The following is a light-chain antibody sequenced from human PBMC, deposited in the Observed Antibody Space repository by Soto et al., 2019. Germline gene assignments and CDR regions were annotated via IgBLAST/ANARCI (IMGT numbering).Light chain of an antibody. J-gene: IGKJ4*01. CDR2: SAS. V-gene: IGKV3D-20*02. CDR1: QSVASSY. Sequence: EVVLTQSPGTLSLSPGERVTLSCRASQSVASSYLAWYQQKPGRAPRLLFYSASSRATGIPDRFSGSGSGTDFTLTISSLEPEDFAVYHCQQRSNWPLTFGGGTKVDIK. CDR3: QQRSNWPLT.